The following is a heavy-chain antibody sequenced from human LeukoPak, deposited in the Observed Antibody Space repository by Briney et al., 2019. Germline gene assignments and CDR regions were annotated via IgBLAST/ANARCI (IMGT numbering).Heavy chain of an antibody. CDR1: GFTFSSYG. D-gene: IGHD3-22*01. CDR2: IWYDGSNK. Sequence: GGSLRLSCAASGFTFSSYGMHWVRQAPGKGLEWVAVIWYDGSNKYYADSVKGRFTISRDNSKNTLYLQMNSLRAEDTAVYYCARANYYYDSSGYPPDYWGQGSLVTVSS. V-gene: IGHV3-33*01. CDR3: ARANYYYDSSGYPPDY. J-gene: IGHJ4*02.